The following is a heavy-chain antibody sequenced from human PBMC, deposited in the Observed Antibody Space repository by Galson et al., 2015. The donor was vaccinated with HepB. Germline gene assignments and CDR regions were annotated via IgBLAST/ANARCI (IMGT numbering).Heavy chain of an antibody. V-gene: IGHV1-18*04. Sequence: SVKVSCKASGYTFTSNGISWVRQTPRQGLEWLGWISAYGGNTKYAQKYQGRVTLTRDSSASTIYMEVSSLRSDNTAAYYCARETPDTYYFDYWGQGTLVTVSS. CDR2: ISAYGGNT. D-gene: IGHD2-15*01. J-gene: IGHJ4*02. CDR3: ARETPDTYYFDY. CDR1: GYTFTSNG.